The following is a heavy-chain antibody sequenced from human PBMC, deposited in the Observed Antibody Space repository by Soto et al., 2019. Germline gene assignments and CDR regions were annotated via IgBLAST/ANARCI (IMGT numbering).Heavy chain of an antibody. J-gene: IGHJ6*02. CDR1: GFTFSNYG. Sequence: GGSLRLSCAASGFTFSNYGMHWVRQAPGKGLEWVAIIWYDGSNDYYVDSVKGRFTISRDNSKNTLSLQMNSLRAEDTAVYYCARDRWEFQLFYYGLDAWGQGTTVTVSS. D-gene: IGHD1-26*01. V-gene: IGHV3-33*01. CDR3: ARDRWEFQLFYYGLDA. CDR2: IWYDGSND.